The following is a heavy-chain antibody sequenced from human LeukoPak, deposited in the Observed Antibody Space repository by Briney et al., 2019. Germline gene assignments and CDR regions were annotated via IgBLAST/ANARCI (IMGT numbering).Heavy chain of an antibody. J-gene: IGHJ4*02. CDR1: GYTFTSYG. V-gene: IGHV1-8*01. D-gene: IGHD6-6*01. Sequence: GASVKVSCKASGYTFTSYGINWVRQATGQGLEWMGWMSPNSGNTGYAQEFQGGVSMTSDISITTAYMEPSGLRSDDTAVYFCAITKISSSSLDYWGQGTLVTVSS. CDR2: MSPNSGNT. CDR3: AITKISSSSLDY.